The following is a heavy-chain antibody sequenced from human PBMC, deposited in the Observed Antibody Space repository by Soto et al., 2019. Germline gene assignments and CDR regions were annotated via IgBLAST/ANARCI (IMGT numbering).Heavy chain of an antibody. Sequence: QVQLQESGPGLVKPSETLSLTCTVSGASVSSASYYWTWIRQPPGKGLEWIGYIYYSANTNYNPSLKSRVTISVDTSKNQFSLRLSSVTAADTAVYYCARVSYGGLDYWGQGTLVTVSS. V-gene: IGHV4-61*01. CDR2: IYYSANT. J-gene: IGHJ4*02. D-gene: IGHD4-17*01. CDR3: ARVSYGGLDY. CDR1: GASVSSASYY.